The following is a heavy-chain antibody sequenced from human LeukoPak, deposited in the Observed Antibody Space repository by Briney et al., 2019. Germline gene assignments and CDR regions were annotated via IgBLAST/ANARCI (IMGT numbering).Heavy chain of an antibody. CDR1: GYTFTGYY. CDR2: INPNSGGT. D-gene: IGHD2-2*01. J-gene: IGHJ6*02. V-gene: IGHV1-2*06. CDR3: ARDDCSSTSCYAGYYYYGIDV. Sequence: ASVKVSCKASGYTFTGYYMHWVRQAPGQGLEWMGRINPNSGGTNYAQKFQGRVTMTRDTSISTAYMELSRLRSDDTAVYYCARDDCSSTSCYAGYYYYGIDVWGQGTTVTVSS.